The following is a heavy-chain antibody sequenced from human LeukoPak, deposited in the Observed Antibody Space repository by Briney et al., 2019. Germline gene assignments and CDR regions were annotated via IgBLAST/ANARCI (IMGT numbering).Heavy chain of an antibody. J-gene: IGHJ6*02. D-gene: IGHD1-1*01. Sequence: GGSLRLSCEASGFTFSDYYMTWIRQAPGKGLEWVSYITNSGSMIYYADSVKGRFSISRDNARNSLHLQMNSLRAEDTAVYYCARDARVWRFTSQEYNYAMDVWGQGTTVTVSS. CDR1: GFTFSDYY. CDR2: ITNSGSMI. CDR3: ARDARVWRFTSQEYNYAMDV. V-gene: IGHV3-11*01.